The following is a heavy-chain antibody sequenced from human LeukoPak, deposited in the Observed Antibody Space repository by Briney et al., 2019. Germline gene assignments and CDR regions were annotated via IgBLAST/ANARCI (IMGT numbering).Heavy chain of an antibody. Sequence: GGSLRLSCAASGFTFSSYSMNWVRQAPGKGLEWVSYISSSSSTIYYADSVKGRFTISRDNSKNTLYLQMNSLRAEDTAVYYCAKENQLPYYFDYWGQGTLVTVSS. V-gene: IGHV3-48*01. J-gene: IGHJ4*02. CDR3: AKENQLPYYFDY. D-gene: IGHD2-2*01. CDR2: ISSSSSTI. CDR1: GFTFSSYS.